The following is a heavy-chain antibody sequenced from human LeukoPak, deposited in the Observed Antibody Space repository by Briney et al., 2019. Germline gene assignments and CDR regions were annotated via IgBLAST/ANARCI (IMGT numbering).Heavy chain of an antibody. CDR3: AFRPVAFCSGGYYPYYFDH. J-gene: IGHJ4*02. V-gene: IGHV3-23*01. Sequence: GGSLRLSCAASGFTFSTYGMSWVRQAPGKGLEWVSGINSSGGGTYSADSVKGRFTISRDNSKNTLYLQMNSLRAEDTAVYYCAFRPVAFCSGGYYPYYFDHWGQGTLVTVSS. CDR1: GFTFSTYG. CDR2: INSSGGGT. D-gene: IGHD2-21*02.